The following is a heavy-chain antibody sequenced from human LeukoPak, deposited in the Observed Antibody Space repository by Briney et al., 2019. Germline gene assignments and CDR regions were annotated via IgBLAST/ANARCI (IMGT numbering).Heavy chain of an antibody. D-gene: IGHD3-22*01. CDR2: ISYDGSNK. CDR3: ARDLHPYDSSGVDY. CDR1: GFTFSSYP. V-gene: IGHV3-30-3*01. Sequence: GGSLRLSCAPSGFTFSSYPMHGVRQAPGRGLEGGAVISYDGSNKYYADSVKGRFTISRDNSKNTLYLQMNSLRAEDTAVYYCARDLHPYDSSGVDYWGQGTLVTVSS. J-gene: IGHJ4*02.